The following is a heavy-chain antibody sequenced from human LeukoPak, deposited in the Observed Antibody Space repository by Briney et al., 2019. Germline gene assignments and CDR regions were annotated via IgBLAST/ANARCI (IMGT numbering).Heavy chain of an antibody. CDR2: ISSSGSTI. D-gene: IGHD3-10*02. V-gene: IGHV3-48*04. CDR1: GFTFSNYG. Sequence: HPGGTLRLSCAASGFTFSNYGLSWVRQAPGKGLEWVSYISSSGSTIYYADSVKGRFTISRDNAKNSLYLQMNSLRAEDTAVYYCAELGITMIGGVWGKGTTVTISS. CDR3: AELGITMIGGV. J-gene: IGHJ6*04.